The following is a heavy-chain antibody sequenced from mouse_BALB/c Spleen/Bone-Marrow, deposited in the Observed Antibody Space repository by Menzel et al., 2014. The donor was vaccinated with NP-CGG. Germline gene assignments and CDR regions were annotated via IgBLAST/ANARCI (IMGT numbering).Heavy chain of an antibody. CDR2: INPDSSTI. J-gene: IGHJ1*01. D-gene: IGHD1-1*01. CDR3: ARLNYYGNLFF. V-gene: IGHV4-1*02. CDR1: GFAFSRYW. Sequence: EVQLQESGRGLVQPGGSLKLSCAASGFAFSRYWMSWVRQAPGKGLEWIGEINPDSSTINYTSSLKDKFIITRDNAKNTLYLQMSKVRSEDTALYYCARLNYYGNLFFWGAGTSVTVSS.